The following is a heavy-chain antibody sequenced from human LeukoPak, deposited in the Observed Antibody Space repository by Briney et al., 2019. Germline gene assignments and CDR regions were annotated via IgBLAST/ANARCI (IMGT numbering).Heavy chain of an antibody. CDR2: IRYDGSNK. D-gene: IGHD6-6*01. CDR3: ARGGDSSSPLFDY. CDR1: GFTFSSYG. V-gene: IGHV3-30*02. J-gene: IGHJ4*02. Sequence: GGSLRLSCAASGFTFSSYGMHWVRQAPGKGLEWVAFIRYDGSNKYYADSVKGRFTISRDNSKNTLYLQMNSLRAEDTAVYYCARGGDSSSPLFDYWGQGTLVTVSS.